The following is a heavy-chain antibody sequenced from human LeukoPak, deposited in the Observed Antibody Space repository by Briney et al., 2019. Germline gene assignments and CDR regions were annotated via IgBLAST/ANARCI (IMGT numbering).Heavy chain of an antibody. CDR3: ARGHTTDFWSGYYISWFDP. J-gene: IGHJ5*02. CDR1: GGSISSGGYS. V-gene: IGHV4-30-2*01. CDR2: IYHSGST. D-gene: IGHD3-3*01. Sequence: PSQTLSLTCAVSGGSISSGGYSWSWIRQPPGKGLEWIGYIYHSGSTYYNPSLKSRVTISVDTSKNQFSLKLSSVTAADTAVYYCARGHTTDFWSGYYISWFDPWGQGTLVTVSS.